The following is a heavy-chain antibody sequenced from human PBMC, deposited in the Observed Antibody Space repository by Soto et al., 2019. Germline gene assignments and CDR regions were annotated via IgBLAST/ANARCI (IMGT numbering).Heavy chain of an antibody. V-gene: IGHV3-30-3*01. J-gene: IGHJ4*02. CDR1: GFTFSSYA. CDR2: ISYDASNK. Sequence: QVQLVESGGGVVQPGRSLRLSCAASGFTFSSYAMHWVRQAPGKGLEWVAVISYDASNKYYADSVKGRFTISRDNSKNTLYMQMHSLKAEDTAVYYCARGYSSSSAGFDYWGQGTLVTVSS. CDR3: ARGYSSSSAGFDY. D-gene: IGHD6-13*01.